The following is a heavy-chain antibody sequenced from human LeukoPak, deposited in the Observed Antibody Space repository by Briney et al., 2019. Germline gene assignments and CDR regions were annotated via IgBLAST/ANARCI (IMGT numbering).Heavy chain of an antibody. V-gene: IGHV3-49*04. Sequence: GGSLRLSCTASGFTFGDYAMSWVRQAPGKGLEWVGFIRSKAYGGTIDYAASVKGRFTISRDDSKSIAYLQMNSLKTEDTAVYYCTREKNTAVLPSVYWGQGTLVTVSS. CDR3: TREKNTAVLPSVY. CDR2: IRSKAYGGTI. D-gene: IGHD5-18*01. J-gene: IGHJ4*02. CDR1: GFTFGDYA.